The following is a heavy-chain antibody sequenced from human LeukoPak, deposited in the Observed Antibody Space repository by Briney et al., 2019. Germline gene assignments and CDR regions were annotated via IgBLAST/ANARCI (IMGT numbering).Heavy chain of an antibody. CDR3: ARDHNIVAPFDY. V-gene: IGHV1-3*01. Sequence: GASVKVSCKASGYTFTSYAMHWVRQAPGQRLEWMGWINAGNGNTKYSQKFQGRVTITRDTSASTAYMELSSLRSEDTAVYYCARDHNIVAPFDYWGQGTLVTVSS. J-gene: IGHJ4*02. CDR2: INAGNGNT. CDR1: GYTFTSYA. D-gene: IGHD5-12*01.